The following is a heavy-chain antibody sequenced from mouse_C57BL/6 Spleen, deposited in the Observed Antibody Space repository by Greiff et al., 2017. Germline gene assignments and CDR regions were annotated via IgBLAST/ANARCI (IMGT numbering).Heavy chain of an antibody. D-gene: IGHD1-1*01. J-gene: IGHJ1*03. V-gene: IGHV1-55*01. CDR2: IYPGSGST. CDR3: ARWAGTRYYWV. Sequence: QVQLQQPGAELVKPGASVKMSCKASGYTFTSYWITWVKQRPGEGLEWIGDIYPGSGSTNYNEKFKSKATLTVDTSSSTAYMQLRSLTSEDSAVYYCARWAGTRYYWVWGTGTTVSVAT. CDR1: GYTFTSYW.